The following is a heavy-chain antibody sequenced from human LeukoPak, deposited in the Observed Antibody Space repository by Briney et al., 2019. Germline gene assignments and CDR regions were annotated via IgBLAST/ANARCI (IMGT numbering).Heavy chain of an antibody. V-gene: IGHV3-30*18. CDR3: AKDMEPVAGYRASFDY. J-gene: IGHJ4*02. CDR2: ISYDGSNK. Sequence: PGGSLRLSCAASGFTFSSYGMHWVRQAPGKGLEWVAVISYDGSNKYYADSVKGRFTISRDNSKNTLYLQMNSLRAEDTAVYYCAKDMEPVAGYRASFDYWGQGTLVTVSS. D-gene: IGHD6-19*01. CDR1: GFTFSSYG.